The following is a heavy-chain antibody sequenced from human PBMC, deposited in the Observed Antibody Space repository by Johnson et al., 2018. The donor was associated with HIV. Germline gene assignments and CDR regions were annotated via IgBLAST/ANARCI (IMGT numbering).Heavy chain of an antibody. CDR1: GFRFDDYG. V-gene: IGHV3-20*04. J-gene: IGHJ3*01. CDR2: INWNGGRT. Sequence: VQLVESGGGVVRPGGSLRLSCAVAGFRFDDYGMSWVRQAPGKGLEWISTINWNGGRTGYVDSLKGRFTISRDNAKHSLYLQMDSLRPEDTALYYCVRGGLGYQNFHDPFDVWGQGTVVTVSS. CDR3: VRGGLGYQNFHDPFDV. D-gene: IGHD3-16*02.